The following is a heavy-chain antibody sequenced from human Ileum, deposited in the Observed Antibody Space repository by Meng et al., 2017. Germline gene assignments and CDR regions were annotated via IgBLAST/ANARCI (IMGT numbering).Heavy chain of an antibody. CDR1: GGSISNYY. Sequence: QWQRQEPGPGLVKPSATLSLTCTVSGGSISNYYWGWIRQPVGKGLEWIGRMYGSGDTKYNPSLKSRVTMSVDPSKDQFSLKLTSVSAADTAVYYCAHIIDSWGQGTLVTVSS. J-gene: IGHJ4*02. CDR3: AHIIDS. CDR2: MYGSGDT. V-gene: IGHV4-4*07.